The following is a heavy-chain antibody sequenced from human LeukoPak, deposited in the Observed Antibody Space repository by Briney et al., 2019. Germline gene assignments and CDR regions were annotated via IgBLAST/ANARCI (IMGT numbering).Heavy chain of an antibody. CDR2: INHSGST. CDR1: GGSFSGYY. J-gene: IGHJ5*02. D-gene: IGHD3-10*01. CDR3: ARRVWFGELFWFDP. Sequence: SETLSLTCAVYGGSFSGYYWSWIRQPPGKGLEWIGEINHSGSTNYNPSLKSRVTISVDTSKNQFSLKLSSVTAADTAVYYCARRVWFGELFWFDPWGQGTLVTVSS. V-gene: IGHV4-34*01.